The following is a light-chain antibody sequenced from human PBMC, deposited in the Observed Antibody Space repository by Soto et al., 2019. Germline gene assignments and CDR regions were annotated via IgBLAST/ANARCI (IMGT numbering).Light chain of an antibody. Sequence: QSVLTQPASVSGSPGQSSTISCTGTSSDVGGYEYVSWYQIYPGKAPKLILFEVHNRPSGVSYRFSGSTSGNTASLTISGLQAEDGADHFCSSYSLSTAYLFGTGTKVTVL. J-gene: IGLJ1*01. CDR1: SSDVGGYEY. V-gene: IGLV2-14*01. CDR2: EVH. CDR3: SSYSLSTAYL.